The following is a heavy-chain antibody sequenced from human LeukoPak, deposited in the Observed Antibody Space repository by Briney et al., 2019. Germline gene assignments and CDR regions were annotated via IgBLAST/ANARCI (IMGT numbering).Heavy chain of an antibody. D-gene: IGHD3-3*01. CDR2: IKQDGSEK. CDR3: ARDGWDFWSGYYNGGGYYFDY. CDR1: GFTFSSYW. Sequence: GGCLRLSCAASGFTFSSYWMSWVRQAPGKGLEWVANIKQDGSEKYYVDSVKGRFTISRDNAKNSLYLQMNSLRAEDTAVYYCARDGWDFWSGYYNGGGYYFDYWGQGTLVTVSS. J-gene: IGHJ4*02. V-gene: IGHV3-7*01.